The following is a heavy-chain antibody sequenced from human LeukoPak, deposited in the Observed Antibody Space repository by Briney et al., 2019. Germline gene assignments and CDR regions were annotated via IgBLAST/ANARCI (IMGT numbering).Heavy chain of an antibody. CDR2: MNPNSGNT. D-gene: IGHD3-9*01. CDR1: GYTFTSYD. V-gene: IGHV1-8*02. Sequence: ASVKVSCKASGYTFTSYDINWVRQATGQGLEWMGWMNPNSGNTGYAQKFQGRVTMTRDTSISTAYMELSRLRSDDTAVYYCARDRGYDILTGYPDNWFDPWGQGTLVTVSS. J-gene: IGHJ5*02. CDR3: ARDRGYDILTGYPDNWFDP.